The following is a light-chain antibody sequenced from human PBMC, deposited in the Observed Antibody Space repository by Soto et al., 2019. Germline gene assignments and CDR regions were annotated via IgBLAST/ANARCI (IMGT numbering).Light chain of an antibody. V-gene: IGKV1-5*03. CDR1: QSNSSW. CDR2: EAS. J-gene: IGKJ1*01. Sequence: DIQMTQSPSTLSASVGDRVTITCRASQSNSSWLAWYQQKPGKAPNLLIYEASRLESAVPSRFSGSASGTEFTLTINSLQPDDFATYFCQQYSSYPETFGQGTKV. CDR3: QQYSSYPET.